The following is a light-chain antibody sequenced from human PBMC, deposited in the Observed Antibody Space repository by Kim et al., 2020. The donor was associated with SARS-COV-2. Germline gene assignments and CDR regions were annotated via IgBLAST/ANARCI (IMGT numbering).Light chain of an antibody. V-gene: IGKV3-20*01. CDR3: QQYGSSPYS. Sequence: LSPGERATRSCRASQSVGSSLLAWYQQKPGQAPRLLIYEAFKRVAGIPDRFSGSGSGTDFTLTISRPEPEDFAMYYCQQYGSSPYSFGQGTKLEIK. CDR1: QSVGSSL. J-gene: IGKJ2*03. CDR2: EAF.